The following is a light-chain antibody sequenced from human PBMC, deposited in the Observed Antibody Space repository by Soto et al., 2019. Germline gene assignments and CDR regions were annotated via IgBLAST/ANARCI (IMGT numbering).Light chain of an antibody. Sequence: DIPMTQSPSTLSASVGDRVTITCRASQSISNWLAWYQQKPGKAPKLLIYKASSLESGVPSRFSGSGSGPEFTLTVSSLQPDDFATYYCQQYNSSPLTFGGGTKVEI. CDR3: QQYNSSPLT. CDR2: KAS. J-gene: IGKJ4*01. V-gene: IGKV1-5*03. CDR1: QSISNW.